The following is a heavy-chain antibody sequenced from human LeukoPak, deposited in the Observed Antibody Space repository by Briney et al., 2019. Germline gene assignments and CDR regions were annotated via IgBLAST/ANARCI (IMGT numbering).Heavy chain of an antibody. D-gene: IGHD2-2*02. CDR1: GYTFTSYG. J-gene: IGHJ6*03. Sequence: ASVKVSCKASGYTFTSYGISWVRQAPGQGLEWMGWTSAYNGNTNYAQKLQGRVTMTTDTSTSTAYMELRSLRSDDTAVYYCARVYCSSTSCYREPSYYYYYMDVWGKGTTVTVSS. CDR3: ARVYCSSTSCYREPSYYYYYMDV. V-gene: IGHV1-18*01. CDR2: TSAYNGNT.